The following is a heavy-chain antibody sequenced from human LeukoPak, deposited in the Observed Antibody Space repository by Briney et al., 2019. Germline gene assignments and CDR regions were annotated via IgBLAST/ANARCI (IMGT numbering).Heavy chain of an antibody. Sequence: PGGSLRLSCAASGFTFSDYSMNWVRQAPGKGLVWLSRISSDGSSTNYADSVKGRFTISRDNAKNTLYLQMNSLRAEDTAVYYCARDYGEGGYYFDYWGQGTLVTVSS. V-gene: IGHV3-74*01. D-gene: IGHD4-17*01. CDR2: ISSDGSST. J-gene: IGHJ4*02. CDR3: ARDYGEGGYYFDY. CDR1: GFTFSDYS.